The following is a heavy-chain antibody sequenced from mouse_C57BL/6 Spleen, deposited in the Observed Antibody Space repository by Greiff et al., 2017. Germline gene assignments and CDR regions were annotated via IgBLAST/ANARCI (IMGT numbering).Heavy chain of an antibody. D-gene: IGHD2-2*01. Sequence: EVKLVESGGGLVKPGGSLKLSCAASGFTFSDYGMHWVRQAPEKGLEWVAYISSGSSTIYYADTVKGRFTISRDNAKNTRFLQMTSLRSEDTAMYYCARSGYDDAMDDWGQGTSVTVSS. J-gene: IGHJ4*01. CDR2: ISSGSSTI. CDR3: ARSGYDDAMDD. CDR1: GFTFSDYG. V-gene: IGHV5-17*01.